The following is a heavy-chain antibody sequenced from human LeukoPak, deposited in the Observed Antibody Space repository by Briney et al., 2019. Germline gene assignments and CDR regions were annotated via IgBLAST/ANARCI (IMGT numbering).Heavy chain of an antibody. D-gene: IGHD3-10*01. J-gene: IGHJ3*02. V-gene: IGHV4-31*03. CDR1: GGSISSGGYY. Sequence: PSQTLSLTCTVSGGSISSGGYYWSWIRQHPGKGLEWIGYIYYSGSTYYNPSLKSRVTISVDTSKNQFSLKLSSVTAADTAVYYCARESRWIWFGEFPWAFDIWGQGTMVTVSS. CDR3: ARESRWIWFGEFPWAFDI. CDR2: IYYSGST.